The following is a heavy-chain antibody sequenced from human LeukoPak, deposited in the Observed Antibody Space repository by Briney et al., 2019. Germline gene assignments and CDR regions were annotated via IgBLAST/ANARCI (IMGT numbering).Heavy chain of an antibody. V-gene: IGHV1-8*01. D-gene: IGHD3-9*01. CDR1: GYTFTSYD. Sequence: ASVKVSCKASGYTFTSYDINWVRQATGQGLEWMGWMNPNSGNTGYAQKFQGRVTMTRNTSISTAYMELSSLRSEDTAVYYCATAFPHYDISTGYSLDAFDIWGQGTMVTVSS. CDR3: ATAFPHYDISTGYSLDAFDI. CDR2: MNPNSGNT. J-gene: IGHJ3*02.